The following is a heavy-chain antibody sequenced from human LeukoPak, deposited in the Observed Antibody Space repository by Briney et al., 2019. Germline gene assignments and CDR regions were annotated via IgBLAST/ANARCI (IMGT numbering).Heavy chain of an antibody. Sequence: SETLSLTCTVSGGSISSSSYYWGWIRQPPGKGLEWIGSIYYSGSTFYNPSLKSRVTISVDTSKNQFSLKLSSVTAADTAVYYCARTVGVMIVISRDLFQHWGQGTLVTVSS. CDR1: GGSISSSSYY. D-gene: IGHD2/OR15-2a*01. V-gene: IGHV4-39*07. CDR3: ARTVGVMIVISRDLFQH. J-gene: IGHJ1*01. CDR2: IYYSGST.